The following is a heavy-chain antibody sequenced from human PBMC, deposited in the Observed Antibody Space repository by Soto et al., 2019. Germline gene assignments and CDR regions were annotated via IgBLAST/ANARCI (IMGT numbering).Heavy chain of an antibody. Sequence: SETLSLTCTVSGGSVSSGSYYWSWIRQPPGKGLEWIGYIYYSGSTNYNPSLKSRVTISVDTSKNQFSLKLSSVAAADTAVYYCARFIYGNYFDYWGQGTLVTVSS. CDR1: GGSVSSGSYY. CDR2: IYYSGST. V-gene: IGHV4-61*01. D-gene: IGHD3-10*01. CDR3: ARFIYGNYFDY. J-gene: IGHJ4*02.